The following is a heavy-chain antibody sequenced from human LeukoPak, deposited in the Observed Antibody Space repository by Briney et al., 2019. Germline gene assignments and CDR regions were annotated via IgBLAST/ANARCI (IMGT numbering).Heavy chain of an antibody. J-gene: IGHJ4*01. D-gene: IGHD5-12*01. V-gene: IGHV3-48*01. CDR2: IGISSGNT. CDR3: ARDHRYAFDN. Sequence: PGGSLRLSWAASGFNFIEYSMNWVRQAPGKGLEWISYIGISSGNTKYADSVKGRFTISRDKARNSLYLQMNSLRVEDTAVYYCARDHRYAFDNWGHGTLVTVSS. CDR1: GFNFIEYS.